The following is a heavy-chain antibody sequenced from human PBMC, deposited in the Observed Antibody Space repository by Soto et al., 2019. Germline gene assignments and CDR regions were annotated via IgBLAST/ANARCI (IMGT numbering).Heavy chain of an antibody. V-gene: IGHV3-33*01. J-gene: IGHJ4*02. CDR3: VRGDNWNDEASDY. Sequence: QVQLVESGGGVVQPGRSLRLSCAASGFMFSNHGMHWVRQAPGKGLEWVAVIWSDGNNRYYADSVKGRFTISRDNSKNTGYLQMNSLRAADTAVYYCVRGDNWNDEASDYWGQGTLVTVSS. CDR1: GFMFSNHG. CDR2: IWSDGNNR. D-gene: IGHD1-1*01.